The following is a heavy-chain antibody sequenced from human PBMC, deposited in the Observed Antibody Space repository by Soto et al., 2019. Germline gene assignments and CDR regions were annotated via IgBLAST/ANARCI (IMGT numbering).Heavy chain of an antibody. J-gene: IGHJ6*02. D-gene: IGHD3-3*01. CDR3: ARYLITIFGVGGMDV. CDR1: GGSISSYY. V-gene: IGHV4-59*01. Sequence: PSETLSLTCTVSGGSISSYYWSWIRQPPGKGLEWIGYIYYSGSTNYNPSLKSRVTISVDTSKNQFSLKLSSVTAADTAVYYCARYLITIFGVGGMDVWGQGTTVTVSS. CDR2: IYYSGST.